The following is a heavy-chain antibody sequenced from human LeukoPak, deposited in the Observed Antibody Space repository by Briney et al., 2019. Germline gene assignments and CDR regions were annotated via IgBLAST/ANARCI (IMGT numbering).Heavy chain of an antibody. CDR3: ARDTTYDSRAFDI. Sequence: GGSLRLSCAASGFTFSSYAMHWVRQAPGKGLEWVTAISYDGSNKYYTDSVKGRFTISRDNSKNMLYLQMNSLRAEDTAVYYCARDTTYDSRAFDIWGQGTMVTVSS. D-gene: IGHD3-22*01. CDR2: ISYDGSNK. V-gene: IGHV3-30*04. CDR1: GFTFSSYA. J-gene: IGHJ3*02.